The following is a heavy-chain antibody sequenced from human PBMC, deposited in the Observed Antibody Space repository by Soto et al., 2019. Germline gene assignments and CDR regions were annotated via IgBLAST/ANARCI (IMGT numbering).Heavy chain of an antibody. Sequence: SEALSLTCSVSSGSISGFYWTWIRQPPGKILEWIGYIHYSGRTDYNPSLTSRATMSVDTSKNQFSLNLKSITAADTAVYYCVRVGVGIGNHFDSWGRGTLVTVSS. CDR1: SGSISGFY. J-gene: IGHJ4*02. CDR2: IHYSGRT. D-gene: IGHD1-26*01. CDR3: VRVGVGIGNHFDS. V-gene: IGHV4-59*12.